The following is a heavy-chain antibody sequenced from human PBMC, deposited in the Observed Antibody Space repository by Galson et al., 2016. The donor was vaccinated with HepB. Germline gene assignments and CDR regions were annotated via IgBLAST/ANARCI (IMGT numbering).Heavy chain of an antibody. J-gene: IGHJ4*02. Sequence: TLSLTCTVSGVSIKSGGYYWSWIRQHPGKGLEWIGFIYYSGNTYYNPSLKSRVTISVDTSKNQFSLKLISVTAADTAGYFCARVAVWGSYGNDYFDYWGQGTLVTVSS. D-gene: IGHD3-16*01. V-gene: IGHV4-31*03. CDR2: IYYSGNT. CDR3: ARVAVWGSYGNDYFDY. CDR1: GVSIKSGGYY.